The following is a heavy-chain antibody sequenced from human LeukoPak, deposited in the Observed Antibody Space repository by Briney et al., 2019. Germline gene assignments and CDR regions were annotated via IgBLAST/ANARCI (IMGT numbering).Heavy chain of an antibody. D-gene: IGHD1-26*01. CDR1: GFTFSSYW. CDR3: ASQGWELPTRPPYYFDY. CDR2: INTDGSST. V-gene: IGHV3-74*01. J-gene: IGHJ4*02. Sequence: SGGSLRLSCAASGFTFSSYWMHWVRQAPGKGLVWVSRINTDGSSTSYADSVKGRFTISRDNAKNSLFLQMNRLRAEDTAVYYCASQGWELPTRPPYYFDYWGQGTLVTVSS.